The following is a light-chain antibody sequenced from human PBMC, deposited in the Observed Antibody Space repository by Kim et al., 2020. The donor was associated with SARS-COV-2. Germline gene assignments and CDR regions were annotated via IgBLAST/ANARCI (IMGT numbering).Light chain of an antibody. V-gene: IGLV2-11*01. J-gene: IGLJ2*01. CDR2: DVT. CDR3: SSYAGSYTMI. Sequence: QSALTQPHSVSGSPGQSVTIPCTGTSSDIGAYNYVSWYQQHPGKVPKVMIYDVTKRPSGVPDRFSGSKSGNTASLTISGLQTEDEADYYCSSYAGSYTMIFGGGTQLTVL. CDR1: SSDIGAYNY.